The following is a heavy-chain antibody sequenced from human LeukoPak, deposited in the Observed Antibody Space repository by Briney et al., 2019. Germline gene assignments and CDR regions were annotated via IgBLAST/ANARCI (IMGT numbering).Heavy chain of an antibody. CDR1: GLTFSNYA. CDR2: IKGGGGDP. CDR3: AKGGHDFNPFYR. V-gene: IGHV3-23*01. Sequence: GGSLRLSCAASGLTFSNYAMGWVRQAPGKGLEWVSSIKGGGGDPFYAESVRGRFTISRDNSKNTLYLQLNSLRAEDTAVYFCAKGGHDFNPFYRWGQGTLVTVSS. D-gene: IGHD2-21*02. J-gene: IGHJ5*02.